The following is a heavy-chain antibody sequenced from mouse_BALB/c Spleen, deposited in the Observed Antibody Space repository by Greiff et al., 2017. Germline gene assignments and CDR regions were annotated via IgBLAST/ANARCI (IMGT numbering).Heavy chain of an antibody. D-gene: IGHD2-4*01. CDR2: IRNKANGYTT. J-gene: IGHJ3*01. CDR3: ASDDYDEEAWCAY. CDR1: GFTFTDYY. Sequence: EVKVVESGGGLVQPGGSLRLSCATSGFTFTDYYMSWVRQPPGKALEWLGFIRNKANGYTTEYSASVKGRFTISRDNSQSILYLQMNTLRAEDSATYYGASDDYDEEAWCAYWGQGTLVTVSA. V-gene: IGHV7-3*02.